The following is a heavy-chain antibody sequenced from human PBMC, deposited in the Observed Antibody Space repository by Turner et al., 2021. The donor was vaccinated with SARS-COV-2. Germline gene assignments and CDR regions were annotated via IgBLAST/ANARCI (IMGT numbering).Heavy chain of an antibody. CDR3: ATQRVNLFGTTYYYYGMDV. V-gene: IGHV4-39*01. D-gene: IGHD1-7*01. CDR2: IYYSGST. J-gene: IGHJ6*02. Sequence: QLQLQESGPGLVKPSETLSLTCTVPGGSISSSGYYWGWIRQPQGKGLEWIGSIYYSGSTYYNPSLQSRVTISVDTSKNQFSLKLSSVTAADTAVYYCATQRVNLFGTTYYYYGMDVCGQGTTVTVSS. CDR1: GGSISSSGYY.